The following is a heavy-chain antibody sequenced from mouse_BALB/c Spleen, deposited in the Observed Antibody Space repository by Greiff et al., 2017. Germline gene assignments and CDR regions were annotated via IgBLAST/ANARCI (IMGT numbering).Heavy chain of an antibody. CDR1: GFTFSSYA. Sequence: DVMLVESGGGLVKPGGSLKLSCAASGFTFSSYAMSWVRQTPEKRLEWVASISSGGSTYYPDSVKGRFTISRDNARNILYLQMSSLRSEDTAMYYCARGEGVTWFAYWGQGTLVTVSA. J-gene: IGHJ3*01. CDR3: ARGEGVTWFAY. V-gene: IGHV5-6-5*01. CDR2: ISSGGST.